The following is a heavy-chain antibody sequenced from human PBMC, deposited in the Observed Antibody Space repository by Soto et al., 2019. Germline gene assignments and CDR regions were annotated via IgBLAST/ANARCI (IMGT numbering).Heavy chain of an antibody. J-gene: IGHJ4*02. D-gene: IGHD5-18*01. CDR1: GFTFSSYA. Sequence: GGSLRLSCAASGFTFSSYAMSWVRQAPGKGLEWVSAISGSGGSTYYADSVKGRFTISRDNSKNTLYLQMNSLKAEDTAVYYCGRAESPDTAYFSDYWGQGTLVTVSS. V-gene: IGHV3-23*01. CDR3: GRAESPDTAYFSDY. CDR2: ISGSGGST.